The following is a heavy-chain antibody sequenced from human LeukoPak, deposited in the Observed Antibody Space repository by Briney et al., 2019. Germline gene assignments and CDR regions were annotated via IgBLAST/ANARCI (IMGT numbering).Heavy chain of an antibody. CDR1: GFTFSSYA. J-gene: IGHJ4*02. D-gene: IGHD3-3*01. CDR2: ISGSGGST. Sequence: GGSLRLSCAASGFTFSSYAMSWVRQAPGKGLEWVSAISGSGGSTYYADSVKGRFTISRGNSKNTLYLQMNSLRAEDTAVYYCAKDLLYDHIRFDYWGQGTLVTVSS. CDR3: AKDLLYDHIRFDY. V-gene: IGHV3-23*01.